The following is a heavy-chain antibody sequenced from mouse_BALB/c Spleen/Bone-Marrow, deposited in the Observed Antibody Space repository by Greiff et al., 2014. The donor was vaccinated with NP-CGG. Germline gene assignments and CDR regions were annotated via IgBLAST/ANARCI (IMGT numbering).Heavy chain of an antibody. Sequence: EVQRVESGGGLVQPGGSLRLSCATSGFTFTDYHMSWVRQPPGKALEWLGFIRNKANGYTTEYSASVKGRFTISRDNSQSILYLQMNTLRAEDSATYYCARDDYYAMDYWGQGTSVTVSS. CDR2: IRNKANGYTT. CDR1: GFTFTDYH. CDR3: ARDDYYAMDY. V-gene: IGHV7-3*02. J-gene: IGHJ4*01.